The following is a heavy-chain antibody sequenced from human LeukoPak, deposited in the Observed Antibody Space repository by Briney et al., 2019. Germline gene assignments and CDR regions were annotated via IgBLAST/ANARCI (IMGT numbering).Heavy chain of an antibody. CDR3: AREDYGGNSGEFDY. Sequence: PSQTLSLTCAISGDSVSSNSAAWNWFRQSPSRGLEWLGRTYYRSKWYNDYAVSVKSRTTINPDTSKNQFSLQLNSVTPEDTAVYYCAREDYGGNSGEFDYWGQGTLVTVSS. CDR1: GDSVSSNSAA. CDR2: TYYRSKWYN. V-gene: IGHV6-1*01. J-gene: IGHJ4*02. D-gene: IGHD4-23*01.